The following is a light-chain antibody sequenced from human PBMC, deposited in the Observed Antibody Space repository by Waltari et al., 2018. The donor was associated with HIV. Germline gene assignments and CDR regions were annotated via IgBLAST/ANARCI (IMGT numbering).Light chain of an antibody. J-gene: IGLJ2*01. CDR1: ISNIGSNT. Sequence: QSVLTQPPSASGTPGQRVTISCSGSISNIGSNTVNWDQQLPGTAPKLLIYSNNQRPSGVPDRFSGSKAGSSASLAISWLQSEDEADYYCAAWDDSLNGVVFGGGTKLTVL. CDR2: SNN. V-gene: IGLV1-44*01. CDR3: AAWDDSLNGVV.